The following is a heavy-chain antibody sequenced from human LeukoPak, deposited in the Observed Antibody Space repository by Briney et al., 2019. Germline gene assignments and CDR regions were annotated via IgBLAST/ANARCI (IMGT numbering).Heavy chain of an antibody. D-gene: IGHD2-15*01. CDR3: ARGRRAGVVVAATRGYYYYYMDV. CDR1: GYTFTGYY. V-gene: IGHV1-2*02. Sequence: ASVKVSCKASGYTFTGYYMHWVRQAPGQGLEWMGWINPNSGGTNYAQKFQGRVTMTRDTSISTAYMELSRLRSDDTAVYYCARGRRAGVVVAATRGYYYYYMDVWGKGTTVTISS. J-gene: IGHJ6*03. CDR2: INPNSGGT.